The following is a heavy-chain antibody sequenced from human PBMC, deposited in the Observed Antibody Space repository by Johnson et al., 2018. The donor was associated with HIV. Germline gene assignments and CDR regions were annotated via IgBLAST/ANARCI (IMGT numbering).Heavy chain of an antibody. J-gene: IGHJ3*02. CDR2: IKTKTEGGTT. CDR3: SVYFGTAFDI. CDR1: GLSFSKAW. V-gene: IGHV3-15*01. Sequence: VQLVESGGGLVKPGGSLRLSCAVYGLSFSKAWMSWVRQAPGKGLEWVGHIKTKTEGGTTDYAASVKGRFTISRDDSKNTLYLQMNSLKTEDTAVYYCSVYFGTAFDIWGQGTMVTVSS. D-gene: IGHD6-25*01.